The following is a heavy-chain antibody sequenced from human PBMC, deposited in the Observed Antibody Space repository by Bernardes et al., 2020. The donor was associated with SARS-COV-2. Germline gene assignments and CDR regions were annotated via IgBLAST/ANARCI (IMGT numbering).Heavy chain of an antibody. CDR2: ISAIGGSP. D-gene: IGHD6-6*01. CDR3: SKNAKYSSSSMEV. J-gene: IGHJ6*02. CDR1: GFTFSKTA. Sequence: GGSLRLSCVASGFTFSKTAMTWVRQVPGTGLEWVSAISAIGGSPYYAESVKGRFTISRDNSRNTLYLEMNSLRAEDTAVYYCSKNAKYSSSSMEVWGQGTTVTVS. V-gene: IGHV3-23*01.